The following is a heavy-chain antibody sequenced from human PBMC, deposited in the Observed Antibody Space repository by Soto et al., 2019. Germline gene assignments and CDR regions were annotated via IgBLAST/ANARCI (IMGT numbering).Heavy chain of an antibody. V-gene: IGHV1-18*01. D-gene: IGHD1-26*01. CDR2: ISAYNGNT. J-gene: IGHJ4*02. CDR3: ARWVVGATPCDY. CDR1: GSTFTSSG. Sequence: ASVQFSCAPSGSTFTSSGISWVRKAPGQGLEWMGWISAYNGNTNYAQKLQGRVTMTTDTSTSTAYMELRSLRSDDTAVDYCARWVVGATPCDYWGPGTRVTVSA.